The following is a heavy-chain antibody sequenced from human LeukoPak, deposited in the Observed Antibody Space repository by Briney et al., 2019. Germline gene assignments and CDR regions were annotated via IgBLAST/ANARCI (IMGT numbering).Heavy chain of an antibody. J-gene: IGHJ5*02. Sequence: PGGSLRLSCAASGFTFSSYGMHWVRKAPGKGLEWVAFIRYDGSNKYYADSVKGRFTISRDNSKNTLYLQMNSLRAEDTAVYYCAKDHRLVSDNRSIFGVVISWFDPWGQGTLVTVSS. CDR1: GFTFSSYG. CDR2: IRYDGSNK. D-gene: IGHD3-3*01. V-gene: IGHV3-30*02. CDR3: AKDHRLVSDNRSIFGVVISWFDP.